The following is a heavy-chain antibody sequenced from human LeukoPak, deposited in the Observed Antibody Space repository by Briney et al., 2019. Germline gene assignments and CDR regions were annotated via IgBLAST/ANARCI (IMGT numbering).Heavy chain of an antibody. D-gene: IGHD6-19*01. Sequence: PSETLSLTCTVSGGSISSGGYYWSWIRQHPGKGLEWIGYIYYSGSTYYNPSLKSRVTISVDRSKNQFSLKLSSVTAADTAVYYCARPLGSGWPDAFDIWGQGTMVTVSS. CDR3: ARPLGSGWPDAFDI. J-gene: IGHJ3*02. CDR1: GGSISSGGYY. CDR2: IYYSGST. V-gene: IGHV4-31*03.